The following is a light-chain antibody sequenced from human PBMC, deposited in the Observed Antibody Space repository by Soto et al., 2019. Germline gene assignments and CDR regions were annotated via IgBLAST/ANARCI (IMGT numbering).Light chain of an antibody. CDR1: SSDVGAYNY. Sequence: QSALTQPASVSGSPGQSITISCTGTSSDVGAYNYVSWYQQHPGKAPKVMIFDVSNRPSGISNRFSGSKSGNTASLTISGLHVEAAADQRRCIYTGSNTRVSGVGTLLTAL. V-gene: IGLV2-14*03. CDR3: CIYTGSNTRV. J-gene: IGLJ3*02. CDR2: DVS.